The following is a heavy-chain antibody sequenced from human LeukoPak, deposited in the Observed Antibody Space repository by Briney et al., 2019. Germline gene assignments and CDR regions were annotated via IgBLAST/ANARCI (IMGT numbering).Heavy chain of an antibody. CDR3: ARFKGYCSGGSCRYYFDY. D-gene: IGHD2-15*01. J-gene: IGHJ4*02. V-gene: IGHV3-21*01. CDR2: INDNSRSI. CDR1: GFTFSSYS. Sequence: GGSLRLSCAASGFTFSSYSMNWVRQAPGKGLEWVSSINDNSRSIFYTDSLKGRFTVSRDNAKNSLYLQMNSLRAEDTAVYYCARFKGYCSGGSCRYYFDYWGQGTLVTVSS.